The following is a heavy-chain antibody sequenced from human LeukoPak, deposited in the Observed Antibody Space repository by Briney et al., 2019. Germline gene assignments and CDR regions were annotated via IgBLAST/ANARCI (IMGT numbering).Heavy chain of an antibody. Sequence: SVKVSCKASGYIFTDYYMHWVRQAPGQGLERMGGIIPIFGTANYAQKFQGRVTITADESTSTAYMELSSLRSEDTAVYYCARTRRYSSSWYDQYYFDYWGQGTLVTASS. CDR3: ARTRRYSSSWYDQYYFDY. J-gene: IGHJ4*02. D-gene: IGHD6-13*01. V-gene: IGHV1-69*13. CDR2: IIPIFGTA. CDR1: GYIFTDYY.